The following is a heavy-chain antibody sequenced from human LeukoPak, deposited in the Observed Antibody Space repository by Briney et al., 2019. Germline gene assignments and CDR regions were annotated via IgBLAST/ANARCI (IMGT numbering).Heavy chain of an antibody. J-gene: IGHJ4*02. CDR1: GFTVSSNY. V-gene: IGHV3-53*01. CDR2: IYSGGGT. CDR3: AKTPIFGVVIIAPFDY. Sequence: GGSLRLSCAASGFTVSSNYMSWVRQAPGKGLEWVSVIYSGGGTYYADSVKGRFTISRDNSKNTLYLQMNSLRAEDTAVYYCAKTPIFGVVIIAPFDYWGQGTLVTVSS. D-gene: IGHD3-3*01.